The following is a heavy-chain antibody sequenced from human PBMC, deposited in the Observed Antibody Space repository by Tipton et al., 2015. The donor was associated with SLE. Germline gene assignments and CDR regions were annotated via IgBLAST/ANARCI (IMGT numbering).Heavy chain of an antibody. CDR2: INQSGST. D-gene: IGHD1-14*01. V-gene: IGHV4-34*01. CDR1: GGSFSGYY. Sequence: TLSLTCAVYGGSFSGYYWSWIRQPPGKGLEWIGEINQSGSTNYNPPLKSRVTISLDTSKNQFSLKLSSVTAADTAVYYCARVHRGPLDYWGQGTLVTVSS. J-gene: IGHJ4*02. CDR3: ARVHRGPLDY.